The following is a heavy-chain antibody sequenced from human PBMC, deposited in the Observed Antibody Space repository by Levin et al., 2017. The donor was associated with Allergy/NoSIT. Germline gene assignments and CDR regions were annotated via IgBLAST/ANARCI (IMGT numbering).Heavy chain of an antibody. CDR1: GFTFSSYS. D-gene: IGHD5-18*01. J-gene: IGHJ4*02. CDR2: ISSSSSYI. V-gene: IGHV3-21*01. Sequence: GGSLRLSCAASGFTFSSYSMNWVRQAPGKGLEWVSSISSSSSYIYYADSVKGRFTISRDNAKNSLYLQMNSLRAEDTAVYYCARVLGRGYSYGSDYWGQGTLVTVSS. CDR3: ARVLGRGYSYGSDY.